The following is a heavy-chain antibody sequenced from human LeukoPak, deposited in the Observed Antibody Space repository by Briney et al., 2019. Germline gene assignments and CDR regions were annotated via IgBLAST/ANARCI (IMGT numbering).Heavy chain of an antibody. V-gene: IGHV4-34*01. CDR2: IHPHGIF. CDR3: ARGRDRSKAGDH. CDR1: GGSCDDYY. Sequence: PSESLSLTCAVYGGSCDDYYCSWIRQPPGKGREWIGEIHPHGIFYYNSSLTSRVTISIDTSKSQFSLRLTSVTAADTAFYYCARGRDRSKAGDHWGQGRLVTVSS. D-gene: IGHD5-24*01. J-gene: IGHJ4*02.